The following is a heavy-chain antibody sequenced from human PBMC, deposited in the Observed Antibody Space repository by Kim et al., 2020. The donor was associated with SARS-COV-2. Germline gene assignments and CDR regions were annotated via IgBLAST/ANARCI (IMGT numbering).Heavy chain of an antibody. CDR3: ARDGSSSFYYYGMDV. J-gene: IGHJ6*02. V-gene: IGHV4-59*01. Sequence: PSLKSRVTISVDTSKNQFSLKLSSVTAADTAVYYCARDGSSSFYYYGMDVWGQGTTVTVSS. D-gene: IGHD6-6*01.